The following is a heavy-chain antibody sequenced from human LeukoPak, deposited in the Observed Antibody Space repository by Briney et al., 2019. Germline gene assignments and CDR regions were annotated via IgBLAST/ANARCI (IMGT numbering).Heavy chain of an antibody. CDR2: ISSSSSYI. CDR1: GFTFSSYA. J-gene: IGHJ3*02. D-gene: IGHD1-1*01. Sequence: GSLRLSCAASGFTFSSYAMHWVRQAPGKGLEWVSSISSSSSYIYYADSVKGRFTISRDNAKNSLYLQMNSLRAEDTAVYYCARAENWKDAFDIWGQGTMVTVSS. V-gene: IGHV3-21*01. CDR3: ARAENWKDAFDI.